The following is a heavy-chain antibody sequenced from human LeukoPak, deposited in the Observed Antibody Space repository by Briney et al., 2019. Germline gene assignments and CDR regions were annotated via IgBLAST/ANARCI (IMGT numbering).Heavy chain of an antibody. CDR3: ARATTRNTFDI. CDR1: GGSFSGYY. V-gene: IGHV4-31*11. D-gene: IGHD1-26*01. Sequence: PSETLSLTCAVYGGSFSGYYCSWIRQHPGKGLVWIGYIYSSGNTYYTPPLKSRVTISVDTSKNQFSMKLSSVTAADTAVYYCARATTRNTFDIWGQGKTVTVSS. J-gene: IGHJ3*02. CDR2: IYSSGNT.